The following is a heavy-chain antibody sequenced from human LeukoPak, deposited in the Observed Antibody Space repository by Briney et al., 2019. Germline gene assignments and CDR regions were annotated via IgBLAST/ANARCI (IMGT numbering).Heavy chain of an antibody. Sequence: ASVKVSCKASGYTFTSYGISWVRQAPGQGLEWMGIINPSGGSTSYAQKFQGRVTMTRDMSTSTVYMELSSLRSEDTAVYYCARDVSSLVYYFDYRGQGTLVIVSS. CDR2: INPSGGST. CDR1: GYTFTSYG. CDR3: ARDVSSLVYYFDY. D-gene: IGHD1-14*01. J-gene: IGHJ4*02. V-gene: IGHV1-46*01.